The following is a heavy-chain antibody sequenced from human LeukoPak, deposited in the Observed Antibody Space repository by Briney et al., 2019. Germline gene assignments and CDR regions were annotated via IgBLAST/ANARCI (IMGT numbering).Heavy chain of an antibody. CDR1: GFTFRSYG. CDR2: IWYDGSNK. Sequence: GRSLRLSCAASGFTFRSYGMHWVRQAPGKGLEWVAVIWYDGSNKYYADSVKGRFTISRDNSKNTLYLQMNSLRAEDTAVYYCARVSCGGDCYWVDYWGQGTLVTVSS. D-gene: IGHD2-21*02. V-gene: IGHV3-33*01. CDR3: ARVSCGGDCYWVDY. J-gene: IGHJ4*02.